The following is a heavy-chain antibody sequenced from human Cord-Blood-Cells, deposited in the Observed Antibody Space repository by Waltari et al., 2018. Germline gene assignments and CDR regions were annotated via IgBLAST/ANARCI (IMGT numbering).Heavy chain of an antibody. Sequence: QVQLQQSGPGLVKPSQTLSLTCTISGDSVSSNSAAWNWIRQSPSRGLEWLGRTYYRSKWYNDYAVTVKSRITINPDTSKNQFSLQLNSVTPEDTAVYYCASSKTGGRIDNWYFDLWGRGTLVTVSS. CDR3: ASSKTGGRIDNWYFDL. CDR1: GDSVSSNSAA. V-gene: IGHV6-1*01. CDR2: TYYRSKWYN. D-gene: IGHD1-1*01. J-gene: IGHJ2*01.